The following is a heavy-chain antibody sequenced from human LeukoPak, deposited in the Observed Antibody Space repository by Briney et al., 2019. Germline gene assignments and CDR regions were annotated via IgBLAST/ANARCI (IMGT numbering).Heavy chain of an antibody. CDR1: GFTFSNYA. J-gene: IGHJ4*02. CDR3: ASPGATSKFDY. V-gene: IGHV3-74*01. Sequence: GGSLRLSCAASGFTFSNYAMSWVRQAPGKGLVWVSRINSDGSSTSYADSVKGRFTISRDNAKNTLYLQMNSLRAEDTAVYFCASPGATSKFDYWGQGTQVTVSS. D-gene: IGHD1-26*01. CDR2: INSDGSST.